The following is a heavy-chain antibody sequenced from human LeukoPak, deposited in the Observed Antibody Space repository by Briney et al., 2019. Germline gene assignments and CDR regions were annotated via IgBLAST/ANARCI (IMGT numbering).Heavy chain of an antibody. CDR1: GGTFSSYA. J-gene: IGHJ5*02. D-gene: IGHD2-2*02. CDR3: ARGYCSSTSCYRLSWFDP. CDR2: IIPIFGTA. V-gene: IGHV1-69*01. Sequence: GSSVKVSCKASGGTFSSYAISWVRQAPGQGLEWMGGIIPIFGTANYAQKFQGRVTITADESTSTAYMELSNLRSEDTAVYYCARGYCSSTSCYRLSWFDPWGQGTLVTVSS.